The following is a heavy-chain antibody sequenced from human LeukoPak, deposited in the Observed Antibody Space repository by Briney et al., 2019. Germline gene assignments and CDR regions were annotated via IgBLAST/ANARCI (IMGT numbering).Heavy chain of an antibody. CDR1: GGTFSSYA. V-gene: IGHV1-69*01. CDR2: IIPIFGTA. CDR3: ARVGDGSGSYDY. D-gene: IGHD3-10*01. J-gene: IGHJ4*02. Sequence: GASVKVSCKASGGTFSSYAISWVRQAPGQGLEWMGGIIPIFGTANYAQKFQGRVTITADESTSTAYMELSSLRSEDMAVYYCARVGDGSGSYDYWGQGTLVTVSS.